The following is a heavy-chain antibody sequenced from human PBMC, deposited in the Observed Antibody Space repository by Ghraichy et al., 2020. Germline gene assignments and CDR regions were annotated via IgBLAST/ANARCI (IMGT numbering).Heavy chain of an antibody. J-gene: IGHJ6*02. CDR1: GYTFTAYY. Sequence: NISCKASGYTFTAYYMNWVRQAPGQGLEWMGRISPNSGDTNYAQKFQGRVTMTRDTSISTVYMELSRLRSDDTAVYYCARDFFSSITAPNYYFGMDVWGQGTTVTASS. V-gene: IGHV1-2*06. CDR2: ISPNSGDT. CDR3: ARDFFSSITAPNYYFGMDV. D-gene: IGHD6-6*01.